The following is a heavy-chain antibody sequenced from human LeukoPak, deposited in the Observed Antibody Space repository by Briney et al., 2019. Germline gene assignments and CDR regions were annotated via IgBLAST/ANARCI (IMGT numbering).Heavy chain of an antibody. CDR1: GYSFTSYW. J-gene: IGHJ5*02. CDR3: ARQIPRAYSSSWYEVRGRFDP. V-gene: IGHV5-51*01. D-gene: IGHD6-13*01. Sequence: GESLKISCKGSGYSFTSYWIGWVRQMPGKGLEWMGIIYPGDSDTRYSPSFQGQVTISADKSISTAYLQWSSLKASDTAMYYCARQIPRAYSSSWYEVRGRFDPWGQGTLVTVSS. CDR2: IYPGDSDT.